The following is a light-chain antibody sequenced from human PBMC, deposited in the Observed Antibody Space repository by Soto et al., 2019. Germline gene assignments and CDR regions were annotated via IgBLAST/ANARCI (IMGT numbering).Light chain of an antibody. J-gene: IGLJ1*01. CDR2: DVS. V-gene: IGLV2-14*03. Sequence: QSALTQPASASGSPGQSITISCTGTSSDVGGYNYVSWYQHHPGKAPKLLIFDVSNRPSGVSNRFSGSKSGSTASLTISGLQPEDEADDYCSSYTTSNTRQIVFGTGTKVTVL. CDR1: SSDVGGYNY. CDR3: SSYTTSNTRQIV.